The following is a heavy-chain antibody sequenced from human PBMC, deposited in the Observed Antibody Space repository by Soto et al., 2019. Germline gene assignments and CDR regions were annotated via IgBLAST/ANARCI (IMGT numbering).Heavy chain of an antibody. V-gene: IGHV6-1*01. J-gene: IGHJ6*02. CDR3: ARQDSDSSRYWGLDV. D-gene: IGHD6-6*01. Sequence: SQTLSITCVISGDSVFTNRGAWNWIRQSPSRGLEWLGRTYYRSKWYNDYAVSVKSRITINPDTSKNQFSLQLNSVTPEDTAVYYCARQDSDSSRYWGLDVWGQGTTVTVSS. CDR2: TYYRSKWYN. CDR1: GDSVFTNRGA.